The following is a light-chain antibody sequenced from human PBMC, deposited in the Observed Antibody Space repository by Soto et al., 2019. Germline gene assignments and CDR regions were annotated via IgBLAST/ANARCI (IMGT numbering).Light chain of an antibody. J-gene: IGLJ3*02. CDR2: EDS. V-gene: IGLV2-23*01. CDR1: SSDVGVYNF. Sequence: QSALTQPASVSGSPGQSITISCTVISSDVGVYNFVSWYQQHPGKAPKLMVYEDSRPSGVSDRFSGSRSGNTASLTISGLQAEDEGDYYCCSNAGTRTVFGGGTKLTVL. CDR3: CSNAGTRTV.